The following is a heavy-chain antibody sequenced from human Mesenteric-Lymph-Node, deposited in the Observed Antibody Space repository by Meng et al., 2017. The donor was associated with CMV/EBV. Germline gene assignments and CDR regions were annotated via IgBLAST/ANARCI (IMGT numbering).Heavy chain of an antibody. CDR1: GYTFTTYD. D-gene: IGHD6-13*01. Sequence: ASVKVSCKASGYTFTTYDINWVRQATGQGLEWMGWMNPDSGNTGYAQKFQGRVTLTRNTSISTAYMELSSLRSEDTAVYYCAKRIAASGTTLGCWGQGTLVTVSS. V-gene: IGHV1-8*02. CDR3: AKRIAASGTTLGC. CDR2: MNPDSGNT. J-gene: IGHJ4*02.